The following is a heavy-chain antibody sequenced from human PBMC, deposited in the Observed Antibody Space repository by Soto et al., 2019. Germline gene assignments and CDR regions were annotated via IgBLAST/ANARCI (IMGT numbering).Heavy chain of an antibody. J-gene: IGHJ6*02. D-gene: IGHD6-13*01. V-gene: IGHV3-48*03. Sequence: PGGSLRLSCAASGFTFSSYEMNWVRQAPGKGLEWVSYISSSGSTIYYADSVKGRFTISRDNAKNSLYLQMNSLRAEDTAVYYCAREVIYSSRYYGMDVWGQGTTVTVSS. CDR1: GFTFSSYE. CDR3: AREVIYSSRYYGMDV. CDR2: ISSSGSTI.